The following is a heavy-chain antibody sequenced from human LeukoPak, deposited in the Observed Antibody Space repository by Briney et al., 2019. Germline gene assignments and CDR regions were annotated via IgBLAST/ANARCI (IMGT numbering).Heavy chain of an antibody. V-gene: IGHV3-30*04. Sequence: GGSLRLSCAASGLTFSGSAIHWVRQAPGKGLEWVAVILYDGSMKYYADSLKGRSTISRDNSKNTLYLQMNSLRAEDTAVYYCAELGITMIGGVWGKGTTVTISS. CDR1: GLTFSGSA. CDR2: ILYDGSMK. CDR3: AELGITMIGGV. D-gene: IGHD3-10*02. J-gene: IGHJ6*04.